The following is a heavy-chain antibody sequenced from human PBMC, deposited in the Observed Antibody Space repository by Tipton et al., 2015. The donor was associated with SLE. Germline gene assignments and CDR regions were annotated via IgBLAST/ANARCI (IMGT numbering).Heavy chain of an antibody. CDR3: ARDSHTDYGDFYVDS. CDR1: GGSFSRGSYF. CDR2: IFSTGIT. J-gene: IGHJ4*02. Sequence: TLSLTCAVYGGSFSRGSYFWTWIRQPAGKGLEWVGHIFSTGITDYNPSLKSRVSISADTSKNQFSLNLDSMTAADTAVYYCARDSHTDYGDFYVDSWGQGTLVTVSS. D-gene: IGHD4-17*01. V-gene: IGHV4-61*09.